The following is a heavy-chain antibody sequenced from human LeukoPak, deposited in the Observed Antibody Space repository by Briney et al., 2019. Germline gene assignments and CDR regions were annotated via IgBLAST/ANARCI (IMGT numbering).Heavy chain of an antibody. CDR2: IYYSGST. CDR3: ARGDISGYDRQKIDY. D-gene: IGHD5-12*01. CDR1: GGSVSSGSYY. J-gene: IGHJ4*02. Sequence: SSETLSLTCTVSGGSVSSGSYYWSWIRQPPGKGLEWIGYIYYSGSTNYNPSLKSRVTISVDTSKNQFSLKLSSVTAADTAVYYCARGDISGYDRQKIDYWGQGTLVTVSS. V-gene: IGHV4-61*01.